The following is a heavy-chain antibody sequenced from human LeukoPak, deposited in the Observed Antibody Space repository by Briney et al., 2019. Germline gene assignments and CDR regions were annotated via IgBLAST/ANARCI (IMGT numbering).Heavy chain of an antibody. CDR2: INVDGTAE. CDR3: ARDPYRFAFDI. D-gene: IGHD1-26*01. J-gene: IGHJ3*02. CDR1: GFTFSSYA. V-gene: IGHV3-7*03. Sequence: GGSLRLSCAASGFTFSSYAMSWVRQAPGQGLEWVANINVDGTAEYYVDSVKGRFTISRDNAKNSLYLQMNSLRAEDTAVYYCARDPYRFAFDIWGQGTVVLVSS.